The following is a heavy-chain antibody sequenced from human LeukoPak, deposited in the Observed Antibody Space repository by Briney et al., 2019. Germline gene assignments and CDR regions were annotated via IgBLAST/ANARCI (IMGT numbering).Heavy chain of an antibody. CDR1: GYRFTRYW. Sequence: GASLQISCKGSGYRFTRYWIGWVRQMPGKGLEWMGIIYPGDSDTRYSPSFQGQVTISADKSISTAYLQWSSLKASDTAMYYCARCYGGNSYYFDYWGQGTLVTVSS. CDR3: ARCYGGNSYYFDY. D-gene: IGHD4-23*01. V-gene: IGHV5-51*01. CDR2: IYPGDSDT. J-gene: IGHJ4*02.